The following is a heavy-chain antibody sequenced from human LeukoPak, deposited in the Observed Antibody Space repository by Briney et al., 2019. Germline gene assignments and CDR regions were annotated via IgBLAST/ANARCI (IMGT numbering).Heavy chain of an antibody. CDR1: GGSISSGGYY. CDR3: ARERSMVRGVSWFDP. D-gene: IGHD3-10*01. J-gene: IGHJ5*02. CDR2: MSNSVNT. V-gene: IGHV4-61*08. Sequence: PSETLSLTCTVSGGSISSGGYYWSWIRQHPGKGLEWIGYMSNSVNTYYNPSLKSRVTISVDTSKNQFSLKLSSVTAADTAVYYCARERSMVRGVSWFDPWGQGTLVTVSS.